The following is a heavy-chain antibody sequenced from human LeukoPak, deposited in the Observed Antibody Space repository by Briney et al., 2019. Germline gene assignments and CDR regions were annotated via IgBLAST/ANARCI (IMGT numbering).Heavy chain of an antibody. J-gene: IGHJ3*02. CDR2: IYHSGST. D-gene: IGHD6-13*01. Sequence: PSETLSLTCTVSGYSISSGYYWGWIRQPPGKGLEWIGSIYHSGSTNYNPSLKSRVTISVDTSKNQFSLKLSSVTAADTAVYYCARGPGTTGRARAFDIWGQGTMVTVSS. V-gene: IGHV4-38-2*02. CDR3: ARGPGTTGRARAFDI. CDR1: GYSISSGYY.